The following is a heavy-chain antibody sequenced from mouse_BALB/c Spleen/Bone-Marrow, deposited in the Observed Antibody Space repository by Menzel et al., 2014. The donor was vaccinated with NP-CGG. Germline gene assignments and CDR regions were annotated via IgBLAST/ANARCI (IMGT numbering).Heavy chain of an antibody. CDR1: CYTFTSYY. D-gene: IGHD2-10*01. V-gene: IGHV1S81*02. CDR3: TRRSLLSDYYSVDY. CDR2: INPSNGGT. Sequence: QVQLQQSGAELVKPGASVKLSCKASCYTFTSYYLYWVKQRPGQGLEWIGEINPSNGGTNFNERFKSKASLTVDKSSSTAYMQLNSLTSEDSAVYYCTRRSLLSDYYSVDYWGQGTSVTVSS. J-gene: IGHJ4*01.